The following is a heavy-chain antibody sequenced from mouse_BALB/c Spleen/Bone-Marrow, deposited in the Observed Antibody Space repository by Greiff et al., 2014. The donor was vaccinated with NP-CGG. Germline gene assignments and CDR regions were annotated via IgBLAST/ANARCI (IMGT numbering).Heavy chain of an antibody. Sequence: VQLQQSGPGLVQPSQSLSITCTVSGFSLSSYGVHWVRQSPGKGLEWLGVIWSGGSTDYNAAFISRLTISKDNPKSQVFFKMTSLQANDTAIYYCARNHRGYYFDYWGQGTTLTVSS. CDR2: IWSGGST. V-gene: IGHV2-2*02. J-gene: IGHJ2*01. CDR3: ARNHRGYYFDY. CDR1: GFSLSSYG. D-gene: IGHD3-1*01.